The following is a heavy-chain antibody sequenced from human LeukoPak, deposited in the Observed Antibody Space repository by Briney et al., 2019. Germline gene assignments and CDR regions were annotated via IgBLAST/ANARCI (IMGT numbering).Heavy chain of an antibody. CDR2: VYRSGNT. Sequence: PSETLSLTCTVSGDSISSDYWSWIRQPPGRGLEWIGYVYRSGNTDYNPSLMRRLTISLDTSKNQLSLNLTSVTAEDTAVYYCAGRGQRYFRDWGQGTLVTVSS. CDR3: AGRGQRYFRD. J-gene: IGHJ1*01. CDR1: GDSISSDY. V-gene: IGHV4-4*08.